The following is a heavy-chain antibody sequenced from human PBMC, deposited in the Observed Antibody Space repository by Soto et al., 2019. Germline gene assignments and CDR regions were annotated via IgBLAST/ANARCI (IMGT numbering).Heavy chain of an antibody. J-gene: IGHJ4*02. V-gene: IGHV3-30*18. D-gene: IGHD2-2*01. CDR1: GFTFSSYG. Sequence: QVQLVESGGGVVQPGRSLRLSCAASGFTFSSYGMHWVRQAPGKGLEWVAVISYDGSNKYYADSVKGRFTISRDNSKNTLYLQMNSLRAEDTAVYYCAKDPWKYQRLGGVDYWGQGTLVTVSS. CDR3: AKDPWKYQRLGGVDY. CDR2: ISYDGSNK.